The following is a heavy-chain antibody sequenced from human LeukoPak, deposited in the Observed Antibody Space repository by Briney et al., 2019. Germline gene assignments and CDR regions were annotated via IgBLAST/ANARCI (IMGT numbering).Heavy chain of an antibody. D-gene: IGHD2-15*01. J-gene: IGHJ2*01. Sequence: PGGSLRLSCAASGVTLSSYAMSWIRQPPGKGLEWIGEINHSGSTNYNPSLKSRVTISVDTSKNQFSLKLSSVTAADTAVYYCARGPDIVVVVAATLDWYFDLWGRGTLVTVSS. CDR2: INHSGST. CDR3: ARGPDIVVVVAATLDWYFDL. V-gene: IGHV4-34*01. CDR1: GVTLSSYA.